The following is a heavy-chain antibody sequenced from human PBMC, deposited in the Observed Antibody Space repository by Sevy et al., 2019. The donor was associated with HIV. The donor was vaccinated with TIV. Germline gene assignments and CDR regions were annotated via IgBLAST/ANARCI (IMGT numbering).Heavy chain of an antibody. J-gene: IGHJ4*02. V-gene: IGHV4-59*08. CDR1: GGSIASLY. CDR2: IYYTGHV. CDR3: AGENALCRDYS. D-gene: IGHD2-21*01. Sequence: SETLSLTCSVSGGSIASLYWNWIRQPPGKGLEWIANIYYTGHVNYNPSLKSRVTLSLDTSKNQFSLRLSSVTAADTAMYYCAGENALCRDYSWGQGTLVTVSS.